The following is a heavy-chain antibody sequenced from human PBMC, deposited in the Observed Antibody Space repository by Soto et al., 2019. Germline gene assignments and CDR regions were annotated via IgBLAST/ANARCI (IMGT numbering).Heavy chain of an antibody. D-gene: IGHD2-15*01. V-gene: IGHV4-59*01. CDR3: ARGGTSGGVYYYYGMDV. CDR2: IYYSGST. Sequence: QVQLQESGPGLVKPSETLSLTCTVSGGSISSYYWSWIRQTPGKGLEWIGYIYYSGSTNYNPSLKSRVTISVDTSKNQFSLKLSSVTAADTAVYYCARGGTSGGVYYYYGMDVWGQGTTVTVSS. CDR1: GGSISSYY. J-gene: IGHJ6*02.